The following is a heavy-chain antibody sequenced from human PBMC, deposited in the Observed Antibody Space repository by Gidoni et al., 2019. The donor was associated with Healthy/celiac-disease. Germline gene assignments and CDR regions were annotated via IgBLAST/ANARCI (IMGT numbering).Heavy chain of an antibody. V-gene: IGHV3-21*01. CDR3: ARVSHGHYYDSSGAYYFDY. J-gene: IGHJ4*02. Sequence: EVQLVESGGGLVKPGGSLRLSCAASGFTFSSYSMNWVRQAPGKGLEWVSSISSSSSYIYYADSVKGRFTISRDNAKNSLYLQMNSLRAEDTAVYYCARVSHGHYYDSSGAYYFDYWGQGTLVTVSS. D-gene: IGHD3-22*01. CDR2: ISSSSSYI. CDR1: GFTFSSYS.